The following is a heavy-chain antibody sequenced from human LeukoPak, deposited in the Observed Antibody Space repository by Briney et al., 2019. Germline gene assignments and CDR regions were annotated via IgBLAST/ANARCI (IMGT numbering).Heavy chain of an antibody. CDR2: ISAYNGNT. D-gene: IGHD2-2*01. CDR1: GYTFTTSG. CDR3: ARLPAAMAYFDY. Sequence: ASVKVSCKASGYTFTTSGISWVRQAPGQGLEWMGWISAYNGNTNYAQKLQGRVTMTTDTSTSTAYMELRSLRSDDTAVYYCARLPAAMAYFDYWGQGTLVTVSS. J-gene: IGHJ4*02. V-gene: IGHV1-18*01.